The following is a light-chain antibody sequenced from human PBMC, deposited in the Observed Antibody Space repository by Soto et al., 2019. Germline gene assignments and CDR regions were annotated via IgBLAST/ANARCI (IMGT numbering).Light chain of an antibody. Sequence: IQMTQSPSSLSASVGDRVTITCRASQGIRNDLGWYQQKPGKAPKLLIHAASSLESGVPARFSGSGSGTDFTFTISSLQPEDFATYYCLQDYSYPWTFGQGTKVEI. CDR3: LQDYSYPWT. V-gene: IGKV1-6*01. CDR2: AAS. CDR1: QGIRND. J-gene: IGKJ1*01.